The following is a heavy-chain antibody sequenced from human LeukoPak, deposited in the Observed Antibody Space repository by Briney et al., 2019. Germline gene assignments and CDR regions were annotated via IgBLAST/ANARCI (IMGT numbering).Heavy chain of an antibody. CDR2: ISGSGDST. CDR1: RFTFSSYA. Sequence: GGSLRLSSAASRFTFSSYAMSWVRQAPGKGLEWVSGISGSGDSTYYADSVKGRFTISRDNSMDTLYLQMNSLRAEDTAVYYCAKGLYDSSGYYRTPGDYWGQGTLVTVSS. J-gene: IGHJ4*02. V-gene: IGHV3-23*01. D-gene: IGHD3-22*01. CDR3: AKGLYDSSGYYRTPGDY.